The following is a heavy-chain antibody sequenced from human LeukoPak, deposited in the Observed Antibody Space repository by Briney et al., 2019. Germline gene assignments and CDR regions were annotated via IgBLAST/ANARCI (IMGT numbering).Heavy chain of an antibody. CDR3: ARDRSGSYPNWFDP. J-gene: IGHJ5*02. V-gene: IGHV3-23*01. CDR1: GFTFSSYA. CDR2: ITGNGGNT. D-gene: IGHD3-10*01. Sequence: GGSLRLSCAASGFTFSSYAMSWVRQAPGKGLEWVSAITGNGGNTFYADSVKGRFTISRDNSKNTMYLQMNSLRAEDTALYYCARDRSGSYPNWFDPWGQGTLVTVSS.